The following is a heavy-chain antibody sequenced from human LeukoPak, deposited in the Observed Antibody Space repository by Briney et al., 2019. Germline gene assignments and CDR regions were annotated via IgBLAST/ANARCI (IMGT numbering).Heavy chain of an antibody. V-gene: IGHV6-1*01. CDR1: GDSISSNTAA. CDR3: ARDQIASAGPNDY. CDR2: TFYRSKWYN. Sequence: SQTLSLTCAISGDSISSNTAAWNWIRQSPSRGLEWLGRTFYRSKWYNDYALSVRSRITINPDTSNNQFSLQLNSVTPEDTAVYFCARDQIASAGPNDYWGQGTLVTVSS. D-gene: IGHD6-13*01. J-gene: IGHJ4*02.